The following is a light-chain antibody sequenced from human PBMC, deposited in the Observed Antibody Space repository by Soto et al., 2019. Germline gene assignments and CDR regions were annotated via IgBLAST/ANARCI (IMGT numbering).Light chain of an antibody. Sequence: DIQMTQSPSTLSGSVGDRVTITCRASQTMSSCVAWYQQKPGKAPKLLIYKASTLKSGVPSRFSGSGSGTEFTLTISSLQPDDFATYYCQHYNSYSEAFGQGAKVDI. CDR1: QTMSSC. V-gene: IGKV1-5*03. CDR2: KAS. J-gene: IGKJ1*01. CDR3: QHYNSYSEA.